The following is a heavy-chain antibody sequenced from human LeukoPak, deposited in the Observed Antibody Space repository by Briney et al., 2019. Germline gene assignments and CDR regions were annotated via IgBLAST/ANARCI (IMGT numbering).Heavy chain of an antibody. J-gene: IGHJ6*02. CDR2: ISGGRGST. CDR3: AKGQGYDYYYGMDV. D-gene: IGHD2-2*01. V-gene: IGHV3-23*01. CDR1: GFSFSSYA. Sequence: GGSLRLSCAASGFSFSSYAMSWVRQAPGKGLEWFSSISGGRGSTYYADSVKGRFSISRDKSKNTLSVQMNSLRAEDTAVYYCAKGQGYDYYYGMDVWGQGTTVTVSS.